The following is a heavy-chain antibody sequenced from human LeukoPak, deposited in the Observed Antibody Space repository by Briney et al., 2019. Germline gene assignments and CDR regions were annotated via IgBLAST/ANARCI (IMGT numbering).Heavy chain of an antibody. J-gene: IGHJ6*02. V-gene: IGHV3-11*01. CDR3: ARERTLNDTLTPYGMDV. Sequence: GGSLRLSCAASGFTFSDYYMSWIRQAPGKGLEWVSYISSSGSTIYYADSVKGRFTISRDNAKNSLYLQMNSLRAEDTAVYYCARERTLNDTLTPYGMDVWGQGTTVTVSS. CDR2: ISSSGSTI. CDR1: GFTFSDYY. D-gene: IGHD3-9*01.